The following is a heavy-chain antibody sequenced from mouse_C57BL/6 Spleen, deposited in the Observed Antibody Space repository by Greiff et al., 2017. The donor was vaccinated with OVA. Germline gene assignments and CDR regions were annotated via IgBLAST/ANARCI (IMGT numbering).Heavy chain of an antibody. J-gene: IGHJ2*01. D-gene: IGHD1-1*01. Sequence: EVQGVESGGDLVKPGGSLKLSCAASGFTFSSYGMSWVRQTPDKRLEWVATISSGGSYTYYPDSAKGRFTISRDNAKNTLYLQMSSLKSEDTAMYYCARHQDYGSSQYYFDYWGQGTTLTVSS. CDR1: GFTFSSYG. CDR2: ISSGGSYT. CDR3: ARHQDYGSSQYYFDY. V-gene: IGHV5-6*01.